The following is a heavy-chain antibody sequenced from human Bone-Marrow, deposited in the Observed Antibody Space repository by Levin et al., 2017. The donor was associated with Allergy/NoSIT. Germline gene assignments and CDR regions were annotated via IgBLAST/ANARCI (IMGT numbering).Heavy chain of an antibody. CDR3: AKGCTSCSWVAFDI. J-gene: IGHJ3*02. CDR1: GYTFTDFY. D-gene: IGHD2-15*01. Sequence: GESLKISCKASGYTFTDFYMHWVRQAPGQGLEWMGRISPNTGDTDYAQTFQGRVTLTRDTSISTAYMDLSRLTSDDTAVYYCAKGCTSCSWVAFDIWGQGTVLAVSS. CDR2: ISPNTGDT. V-gene: IGHV1-2*06.